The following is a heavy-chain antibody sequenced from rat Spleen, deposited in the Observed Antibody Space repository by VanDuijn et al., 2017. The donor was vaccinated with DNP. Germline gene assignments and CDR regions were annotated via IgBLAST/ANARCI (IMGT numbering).Heavy chain of an antibody. D-gene: IGHD1-12*02. J-gene: IGHJ4*01. V-gene: IGHV2-41*01. Sequence: QVQLKESGPGLVQPSETLSLTCTVAGFSLTSYNVHWVRQPPGKGLEWMGVIWKHGATRYNSALKSRLSISRDTSKNQVFLKMNSLQTDDTGTYYCTRDQDYYYDGGYYPTMDAWGQGTSVTVSS. CDR3: TRDQDYYYDGGYYPTMDA. CDR1: GFSLTSYN. CDR2: IWKHGAT.